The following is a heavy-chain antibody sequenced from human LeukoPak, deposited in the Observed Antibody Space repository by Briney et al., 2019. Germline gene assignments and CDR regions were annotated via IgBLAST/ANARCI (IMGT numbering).Heavy chain of an antibody. CDR2: ISWNSGSI. Sequence: GRSLRLSCAASGFTFDDYAMHWVRQAPGKGLEWVSGISWNSGSIGYADSVKGRFTISRDNAKNSLYLQMNSLRAEGTALYYCAKSPAGERLYYFDYWGQGTLVTVSS. J-gene: IGHJ4*02. CDR3: AKSPAGERLYYFDY. V-gene: IGHV3-9*01. CDR1: GFTFDDYA. D-gene: IGHD3-10*01.